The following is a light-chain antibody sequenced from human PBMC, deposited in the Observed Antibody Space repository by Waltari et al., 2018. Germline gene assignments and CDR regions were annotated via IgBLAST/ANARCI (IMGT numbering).Light chain of an antibody. J-gene: IGKJ2*01. CDR1: QTISSY. V-gene: IGKV1-39*01. CDR2: AAS. CDR3: QQSQGVPFT. Sequence: DIQMTQSPSSLSASVGDRVTITCRASQTISSYLNWYQQKPEKAPKLLIYAASSLQGGVPSRFSGSGSGTDFTLTISSLQPEDIATYSCQQSQGVPFTFGQGTKVELK.